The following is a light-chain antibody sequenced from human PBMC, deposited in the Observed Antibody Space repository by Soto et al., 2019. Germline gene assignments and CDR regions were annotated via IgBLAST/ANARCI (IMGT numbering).Light chain of an antibody. CDR3: QQYGSTPPIT. Sequence: TQSPATLYVSPGARATLSCRASQSVSSNLAWYQQKTGQPPRLLIYGASSRATGIPERCSGSGSGTDFSLTISRLEPEDFAVYHCQQYGSTPPITFGQGTRLEIK. CDR2: GAS. CDR1: QSVSSN. J-gene: IGKJ5*01. V-gene: IGKV3-20*01.